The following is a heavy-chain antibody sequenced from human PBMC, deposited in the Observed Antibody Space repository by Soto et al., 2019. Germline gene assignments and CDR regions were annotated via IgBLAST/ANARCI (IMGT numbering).Heavy chain of an antibody. J-gene: IGHJ4*02. V-gene: IGHV4-4*02. D-gene: IGHD1-26*01. Sequence: QVQLQESGPGLVKPSGTLSLTCAVSSGSVSDSYWWSWVRQPPGKGLEWIGEIYHTGSTNYNPSLKSRVTMSVDKSKNQFSLKLSSVTAADTAVYYCARGGAYRFDYWCQGTLVTVSS. CDR1: SGSVSDSYW. CDR2: IYHTGST. CDR3: ARGGAYRFDY.